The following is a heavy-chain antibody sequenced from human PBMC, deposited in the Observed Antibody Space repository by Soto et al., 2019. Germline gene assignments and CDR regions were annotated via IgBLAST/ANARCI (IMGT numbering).Heavy chain of an antibody. Sequence: SETLSLTCTVSGGSISSGDYYWSWIRQPPGKGLEWIGYIYYSGSTYYNPSLKSRVTISVDTSKNQFSLKLSSVTAADTAVYYCAREFVQSPFDYWGQGTLVTVSS. D-gene: IGHD4-4*01. CDR2: IYYSGST. CDR1: GGSISSGDYY. V-gene: IGHV4-30-4*01. CDR3: AREFVQSPFDY. J-gene: IGHJ4*02.